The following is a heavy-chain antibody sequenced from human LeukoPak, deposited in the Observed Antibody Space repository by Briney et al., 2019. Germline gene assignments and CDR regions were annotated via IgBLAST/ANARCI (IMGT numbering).Heavy chain of an antibody. CDR2: IYSSGST. CDR3: AREVYSSGWYTSNYFDY. V-gene: IGHV4-4*07. Sequence: SETLSLSCTVSGGSISSYYWSWIRQPAGKGLEWIGRIYSSGSTNYNPSLKSRVTMSVDTSKNQFSLKLSSVTAADTAVYYCAREVYSSGWYTSNYFDYWGQGTLVTVSS. D-gene: IGHD6-19*01. CDR1: GGSISSYY. J-gene: IGHJ4*02.